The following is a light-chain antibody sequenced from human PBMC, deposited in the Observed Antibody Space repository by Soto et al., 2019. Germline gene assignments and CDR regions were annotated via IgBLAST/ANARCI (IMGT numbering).Light chain of an antibody. V-gene: IGKV3-11*01. CDR2: DAS. Sequence: EIVLTLSPSTLSVSTGERATLPCRASQSVSSYLVWFQQKPGQAPRLLIYDASYRATGVPARFSGSGSGTDFTLTISSLEPEDFAVYFCQHRKNWPWPFGRGTKVDIK. CDR1: QSVSSY. CDR3: QHRKNWPWP. J-gene: IGKJ1*01.